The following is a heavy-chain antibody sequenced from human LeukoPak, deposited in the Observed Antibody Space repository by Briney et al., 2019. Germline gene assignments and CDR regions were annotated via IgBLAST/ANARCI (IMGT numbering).Heavy chain of an antibody. D-gene: IGHD3-10*02. CDR3: AELGITMIGGV. Sequence: GGSLRLSCAASGFTFSSYSMNWVRQAPGKGLEWVSSISRSSSYIFYADSVKGRFTISRDNAKNSLYLQMNSLRAEDTAVYYCAELGITMIGGVWGKGTTVTISS. V-gene: IGHV3-21*01. J-gene: IGHJ6*04. CDR1: GFTFSSYS. CDR2: ISRSSSYI.